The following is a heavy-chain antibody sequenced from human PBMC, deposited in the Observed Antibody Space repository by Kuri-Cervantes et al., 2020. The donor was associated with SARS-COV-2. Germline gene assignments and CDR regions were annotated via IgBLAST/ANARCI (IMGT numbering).Heavy chain of an antibody. Sequence: GESLKISCAASGFTFSSYSMNWVRQAPGKGLEWVSYISSSSSTIYYADSVKGRFTISRDNSKNTLYLQMNSLRAEDTAMYYCATDTATVDYWGQGTLVTVSS. V-gene: IGHV3-48*01. CDR2: ISSSSSTI. D-gene: IGHD5-18*01. CDR3: ATDTATVDY. J-gene: IGHJ4*02. CDR1: GFTFSSYS.